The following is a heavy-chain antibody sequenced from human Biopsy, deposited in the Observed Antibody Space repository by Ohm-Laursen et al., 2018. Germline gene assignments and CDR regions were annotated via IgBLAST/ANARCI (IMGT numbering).Heavy chain of an antibody. Sequence: GTLSLTCTVSGGSISSSTTFYWAWLRQPPGKGLEWIGSIYNTETTFYNPSLKSRVTISVDTSTNQFSLKVSSVTAADTALYFCARHPTGFWFDPWGHGTLVTVSS. CDR2: IYNTETT. CDR1: GGSISSSTTFY. V-gene: IGHV4-39*01. J-gene: IGHJ5*02. CDR3: ARHPTGFWFDP.